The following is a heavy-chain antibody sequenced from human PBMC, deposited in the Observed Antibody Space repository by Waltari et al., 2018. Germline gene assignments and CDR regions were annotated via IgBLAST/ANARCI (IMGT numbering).Heavy chain of an antibody. J-gene: IGHJ4*02. D-gene: IGHD6-13*01. CDR2: IYYSVST. Sequence: QVQLQESGPGLVKPSETLSLTCTVSGGSISSYYWSWIRQPPGKGLVWIRYIYYSVSTNYNPSLKSRVTISVDTSKNQFSLKLSSVTAADTAVYYCARGIAAAAYYFDYWGQGTLVTVSS. V-gene: IGHV4-59*01. CDR1: GGSISSYY. CDR3: ARGIAAAAYYFDY.